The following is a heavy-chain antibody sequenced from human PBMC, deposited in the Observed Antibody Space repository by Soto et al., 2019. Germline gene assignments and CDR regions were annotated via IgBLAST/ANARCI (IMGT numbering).Heavy chain of an antibody. J-gene: IGHJ4*02. D-gene: IGHD4-4*01. CDR1: GYTFTGYY. V-gene: IGHV1-2*02. CDR3: AKVFAGSYSNFFDF. Sequence: GASVKVSCKASGYTFTGYYIHWVRQAPGQGLECMGWINPNSGDTSYARKFQGRVTISRDNSNNTLSLHLNSLKTDDTAMYYCAKVFAGSYSNFFDFWGPGTMVTVSS. CDR2: INPNSGDT.